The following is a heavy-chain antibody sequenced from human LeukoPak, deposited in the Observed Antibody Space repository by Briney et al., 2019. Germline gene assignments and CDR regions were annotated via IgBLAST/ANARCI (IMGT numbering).Heavy chain of an antibody. CDR1: GGTFSSYA. J-gene: IGHJ5*02. CDR3: AAAAGLNWFDP. CDR2: IIPILGIA. D-gene: IGHD6-13*01. V-gene: IGHV1-69*04. Sequence: ASVKVSCKASGGTFSSYAISWVQQAPGQGLEWMGRIIPILGIANYAQKFQGRVTITADKSTSTAYMELSSLRSEDTAVYYCAAAAGLNWFDPWGQGTLVTVSS.